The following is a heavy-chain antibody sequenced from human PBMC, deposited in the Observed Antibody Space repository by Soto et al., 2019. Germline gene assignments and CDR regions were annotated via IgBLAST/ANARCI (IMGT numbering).Heavy chain of an antibody. V-gene: IGHV1-8*01. D-gene: IGHD5-12*01. Sequence: ASLKVSCKASGYTFTSYDINWVRQATGQGLEWMGWMNPNSGNTGYAQKFQGRVTMTRNTSISTAYMELSSLRSEDTAVYYCARSSGHADFFSYWGQGTLDPVSS. CDR2: MNPNSGNT. J-gene: IGHJ4*02. CDR1: GYTFTSYD. CDR3: ARSSGHADFFSY.